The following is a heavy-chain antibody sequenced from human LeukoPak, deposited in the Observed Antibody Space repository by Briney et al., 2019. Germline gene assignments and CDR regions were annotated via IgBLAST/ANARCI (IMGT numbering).Heavy chain of an antibody. V-gene: IGHV3-7*01. CDR2: INEDGSGK. CDR3: ARDVDAFDI. Sequence: GVSLRLSCAASGFTFSNFWMNWVRQAPGKGLEWVANINEDGSGKYYVDSVKGRFTISRDNAKNSLYLQMNSLRAEDTAVYYCARDVDAFDIWGQGTMVTVSS. CDR1: GFTFSNFW. J-gene: IGHJ3*02.